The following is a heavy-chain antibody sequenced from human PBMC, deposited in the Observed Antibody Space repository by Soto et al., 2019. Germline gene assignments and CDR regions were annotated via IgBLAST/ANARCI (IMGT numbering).Heavy chain of an antibody. V-gene: IGHV4-31*03. CDR1: GGSISSGGYY. CDR3: ARDHLYSSSWVNWFAP. Sequence: SETLSLTCTVSGGSISSGGYYWSWIRQHPGKGLEWIGYIYYSGSTYYNPSLKSRVTISVDTSKNQFSLKLSSVTAADTAVYYCARDHLYSSSWVNWFAPWGQGTLVTVSS. J-gene: IGHJ5*02. CDR2: IYYSGST. D-gene: IGHD6-13*01.